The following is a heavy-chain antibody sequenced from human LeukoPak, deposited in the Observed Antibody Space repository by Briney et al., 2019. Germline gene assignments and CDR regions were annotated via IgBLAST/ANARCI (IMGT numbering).Heavy chain of an antibody. Sequence: SETLSLTCTVSGGSISSYYWSWIRQPPGKGLEWIGYISYSGSTNYNPSLKSRVTISIDTSKNQFSLKLRSVTAADTAIYYCARGVRWLQLSYFDYWGQGTLVTVSS. V-gene: IGHV4-59*08. CDR1: GGSISSYY. J-gene: IGHJ4*02. CDR2: ISYSGST. CDR3: ARGVRWLQLSYFDY. D-gene: IGHD5-24*01.